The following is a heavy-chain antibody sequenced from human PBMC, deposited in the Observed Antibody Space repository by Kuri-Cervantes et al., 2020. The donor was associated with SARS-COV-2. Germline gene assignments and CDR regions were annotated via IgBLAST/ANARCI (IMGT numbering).Heavy chain of an antibody. CDR1: GGSISGGGYY. J-gene: IGHJ6*03. Sequence: LRLSCTVSGGSISGGGYYWSWIRQPPGKGLEWIGYIYHSGSTYYNPSLKSRVTISVDRSKNQFSLKLSSVTAADTAVYYCARAPGRDCSSTSCYRVPDSYYMDVWGKGTTVTVSS. CDR2: IYHSGST. CDR3: ARAPGRDCSSTSCYRVPDSYYMDV. D-gene: IGHD2-2*01. V-gene: IGHV4-30-2*01.